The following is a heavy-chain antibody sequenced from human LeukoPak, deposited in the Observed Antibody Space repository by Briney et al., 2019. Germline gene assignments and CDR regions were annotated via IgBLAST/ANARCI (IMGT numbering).Heavy chain of an antibody. CDR3: ARWTVAGTWGWDY. J-gene: IGHJ4*02. Sequence: GGSLRLSCAASGFTFSSYWMSWVRQAPGKGLEWVANIKQDGSEKYYVDSVKGRFTISRDNAKNSLYLQMNSLRAEDTAVYYCARWTVAGTWGWDYWGQGTLVTVSS. D-gene: IGHD6-19*01. CDR1: GFTFSSYW. CDR2: IKQDGSEK. V-gene: IGHV3-7*01.